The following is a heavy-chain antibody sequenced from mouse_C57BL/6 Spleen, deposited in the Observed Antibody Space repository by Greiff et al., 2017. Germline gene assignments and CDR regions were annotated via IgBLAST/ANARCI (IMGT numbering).Heavy chain of an antibody. CDR2: IIPNIVGT. CDR3: ARKSTVAPFDY. Sequence: VQLQQSGLELLKPGASVKISCKASGYTFTDYYMTWLKQSHGKSLEWIGDIIPNIVGTSYNQKFKGKATLTVDTSSSTAYMQLSSLTSEDSAVYYCARKSTVAPFDYWGQGTTLTVSS. J-gene: IGHJ2*01. D-gene: IGHD1-1*01. V-gene: IGHV1-26*01. CDR1: GYTFTDYY.